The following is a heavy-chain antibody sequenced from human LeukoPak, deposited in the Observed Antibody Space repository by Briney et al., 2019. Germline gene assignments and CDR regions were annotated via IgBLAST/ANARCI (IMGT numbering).Heavy chain of an antibody. Sequence: GRSLRLSCAASGFTFGSYAMHWVRQAPGKGLEWVALISDDGSKNYYADSVKGRFTISRDNAKNSLYLQMNSLGVEDTAVYSCAKSLGAQQWLVRYGMDVWGQGTTVTVSS. V-gene: IGHV3-30-3*02. J-gene: IGHJ6*02. CDR2: ISDDGSKN. CDR1: GFTFGSYA. D-gene: IGHD6-19*01. CDR3: AKSLGAQQWLVRYGMDV.